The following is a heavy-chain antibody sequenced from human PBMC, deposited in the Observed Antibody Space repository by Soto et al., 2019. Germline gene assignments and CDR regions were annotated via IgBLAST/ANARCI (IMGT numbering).Heavy chain of an antibody. Sequence: EVQLVESGGGLVKPGGSLRLSCAASGFTLSNSWMNWVRQAPGKGLEWIGRIKSEVDGGTVEFAAPVIVRFTISRDDSKNTLYLQMNSLKVEYTAVYSCTSDLSMRHNNYCCGMDVWGRGTTVTVSS. V-gene: IGHV3-15*01. CDR3: TSDLSMRHNNYCCGMDV. D-gene: IGHD1-1*01. CDR1: GFTLSNSW. J-gene: IGHJ6*02. CDR2: IKSEVDGGTV.